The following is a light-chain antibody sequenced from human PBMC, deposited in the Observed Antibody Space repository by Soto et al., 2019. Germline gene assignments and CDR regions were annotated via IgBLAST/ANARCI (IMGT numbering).Light chain of an antibody. CDR1: GSDVGNYVF. CDR3: TSYGGRDNLM. V-gene: IGLV2-8*01. CDR2: EVS. J-gene: IGLJ3*02. Sequence: QSALTQPASVSGSPGQSITISCTGTGSDVGNYVFVSWYQQYPGKAPKLIIFEVSNRPSGVPDRFSGSKSGNTASLTVSGLQAEDEADYYCTSYGGRDNLMFGGGTKLTVL.